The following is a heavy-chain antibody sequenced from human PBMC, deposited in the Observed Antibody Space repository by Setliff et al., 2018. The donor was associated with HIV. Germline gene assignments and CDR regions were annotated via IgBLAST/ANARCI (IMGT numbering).Heavy chain of an antibody. Sequence: GESLKISCKDYGHSFPNDWIGWVRQMPGKGLEWVAIIFPGDSETRYSPSFEGRVTISADGSINTVYLQWSSLRASDTAVYYCTRHPLRPGIAGYFYFVDVWGTGTTVTVSS. V-gene: IGHV5-51*01. J-gene: IGHJ6*03. CDR1: GHSFPNDW. CDR3: TRHPLRPGIAGYFYFVDV. D-gene: IGHD3-9*01. CDR2: IFPGDSET.